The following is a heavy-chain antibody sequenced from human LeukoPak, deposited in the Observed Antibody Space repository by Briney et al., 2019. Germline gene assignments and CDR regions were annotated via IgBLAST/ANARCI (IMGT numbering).Heavy chain of an antibody. CDR3: ARAHRDDRITGTTLVGDGPHAKDPNNWFDP. CDR1: GGSFSGYY. D-gene: IGHD1-7*01. CDR2: INHSGST. J-gene: IGHJ5*02. V-gene: IGHV4-34*01. Sequence: PSETLSLTCAVYGGSFSGYYWSWIRQPPGKGLEWIGEINHSGSTNYNPSLKSRVTISVDTSKNQFSLKLSSVTAADTAVYYCARAHRDDRITGTTLVGDGPHAKDPNNWFDPWGQGTLVTVSS.